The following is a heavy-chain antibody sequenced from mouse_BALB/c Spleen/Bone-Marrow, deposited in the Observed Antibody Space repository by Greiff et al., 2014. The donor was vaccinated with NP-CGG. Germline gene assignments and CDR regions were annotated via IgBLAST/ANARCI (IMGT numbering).Heavy chain of an antibody. CDR3: ARFAGPPYTIDY. J-gene: IGHJ4*01. V-gene: IGHV3-1*02. CDR2: IHYSGTT. Sequence: DVKLQESGPDLVKPSQSLSLTCTVTGYSITSDYSWHWIRQFPGNKLEWMGYIHYSGTTVYNPSLKSRISITRDTSNNQFFLQLNSVTTEDTATYYCARFAGPPYTIDYWGQGTSVTVSS. CDR1: GYSITSDYS. D-gene: IGHD4-1*01.